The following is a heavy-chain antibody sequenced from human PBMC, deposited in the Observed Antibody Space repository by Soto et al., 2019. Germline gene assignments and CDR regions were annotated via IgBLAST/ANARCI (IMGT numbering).Heavy chain of an antibody. D-gene: IGHD2-2*01. V-gene: IGHV1-69*18. CDR1: GGTLSNYA. CDR3: ARDDGAYCSISTCSNWLDP. J-gene: IGHJ5*02. Sequence: QVQLVQSGAEVKKPGSSVKVSCKASGGTLSNYAIAWVRQARGQGLEWMGRINPIFGATNYAQKFQGRVTITADESTSTAYMELRSLRSEDTAVYYCARDDGAYCSISTCSNWLDPWGQGTLITVSS. CDR2: INPIFGAT.